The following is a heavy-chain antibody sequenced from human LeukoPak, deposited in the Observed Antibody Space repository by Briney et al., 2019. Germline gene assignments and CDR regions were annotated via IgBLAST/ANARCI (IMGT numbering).Heavy chain of an antibody. Sequence: PGGSLRLSCAASGFSFSNYAMSWVRQAPGKGLEWVSGISGGGGRTYFADSVKGRFTISRDNSKNTLYLQMNSLRAEDTAVYYCAKDRAAVVRGVVYKYPFDYWGQGTLVTVSS. CDR2: ISGGGGRT. CDR1: GFSFSNYA. V-gene: IGHV3-23*01. J-gene: IGHJ4*02. D-gene: IGHD3-10*01. CDR3: AKDRAAVVRGVVYKYPFDY.